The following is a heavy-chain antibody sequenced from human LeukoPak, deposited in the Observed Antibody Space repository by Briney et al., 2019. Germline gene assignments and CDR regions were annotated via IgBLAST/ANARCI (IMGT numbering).Heavy chain of an antibody. Sequence: GGSLRLSCAASGFNFSSYVMSWVRQAPGKGVEWVSAISGSGGSTYYADSVKGRFTISRDNSKNTLYLQMNSLRAEDTAVYYCAKGTDFWSGYCDYWGQGTLVTVSS. CDR1: GFNFSSYV. D-gene: IGHD3-3*01. CDR3: AKGTDFWSGYCDY. J-gene: IGHJ4*02. V-gene: IGHV3-23*01. CDR2: ISGSGGST.